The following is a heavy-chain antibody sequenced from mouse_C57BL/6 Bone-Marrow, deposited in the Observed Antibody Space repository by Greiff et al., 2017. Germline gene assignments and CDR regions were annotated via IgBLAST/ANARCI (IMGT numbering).Heavy chain of an antibody. V-gene: IGHV5-17*01. CDR2: ISSGSSTI. Sequence: EVKLVESGGGLVKPGASLKLSCAASGFTFSDYGMHWVRQAPEKGLEWVAYISSGSSTIYYADTVKGRFTISRDNAKNTLVLQMTSLRSEDTAMYYCARRNDYGFAYWGQGTLVTVSA. CDR1: GFTFSDYG. D-gene: IGHD2-4*01. CDR3: ARRNDYGFAY. J-gene: IGHJ3*01.